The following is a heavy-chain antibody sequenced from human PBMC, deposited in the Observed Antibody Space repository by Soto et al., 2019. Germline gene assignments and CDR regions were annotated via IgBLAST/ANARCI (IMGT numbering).Heavy chain of an antibody. Sequence: QVQLVESGGGVVQPGRSLRLSCAASGFTFSSYGMHWVRQAPGKGLEWVAVISYDGSNKYYADSVKGRFTISRDNSKNTLYLQMNSLRAEDTAVYYCGKDGCGGDCYSAYYWGQGTLVTVSS. CDR2: ISYDGSNK. D-gene: IGHD2-21*02. J-gene: IGHJ4*02. CDR3: GKDGCGGDCYSAYY. V-gene: IGHV3-30*18. CDR1: GFTFSSYG.